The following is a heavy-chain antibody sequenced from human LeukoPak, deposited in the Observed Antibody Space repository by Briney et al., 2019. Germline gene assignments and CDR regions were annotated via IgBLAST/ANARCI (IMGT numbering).Heavy chain of an antibody. CDR2: IWYDGSIQ. CDR3: AREGGPYRPLDY. J-gene: IGHJ4*02. CDR1: GFTFSSYG. V-gene: IGHV3-33*01. Sequence: GGSLRLSCAASGFTFSSYGMHWVRQAPGKGLEWVAAIWYDGSIQYYADSVKGRFTISRDNSKNTLYLQMDSLRAEDTAVYYCAREGGPYRPLDYSGQGTLVTVSS.